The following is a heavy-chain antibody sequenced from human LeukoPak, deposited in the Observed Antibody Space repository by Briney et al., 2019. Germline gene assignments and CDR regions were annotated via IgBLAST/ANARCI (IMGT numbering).Heavy chain of an antibody. Sequence: GGSLRLSCAASGFTFSNHAMSWVRQAPGKGLEWVSTISGSGDSTYYGDSVKGRFTISGDNSKNTLYLQMNSLRAEDTAVYYCARRGPKWGFFDYWGRGTLVTVSS. CDR3: ARRGPKWGFFDY. CDR1: GFTFSNHA. V-gene: IGHV3-23*01. J-gene: IGHJ4*02. D-gene: IGHD3-16*01. CDR2: ISGSGDST.